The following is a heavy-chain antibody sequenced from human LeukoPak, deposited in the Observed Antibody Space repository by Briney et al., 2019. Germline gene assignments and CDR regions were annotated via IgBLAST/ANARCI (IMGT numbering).Heavy chain of an antibody. Sequence: PGGSLRLSCAASGFTFSSYEMNWVRQAPGKGLEWVSYISSSGSTIYYADSVKGRFTISRDNAKNSLYLNMNSLRAEDTAVYYCARDSRGYSYGWGGAGSSYYMDVWGKGTTVTVSS. CDR3: ARDSRGYSYGWGGAGSSYYMDV. V-gene: IGHV3-48*03. J-gene: IGHJ6*03. CDR2: ISSSGSTI. CDR1: GFTFSSYE. D-gene: IGHD5-18*01.